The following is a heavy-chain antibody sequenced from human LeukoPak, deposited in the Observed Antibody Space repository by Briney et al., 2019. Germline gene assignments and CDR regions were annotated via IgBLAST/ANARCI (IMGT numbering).Heavy chain of an antibody. CDR3: ARDTYNSGWCSDY. CDR1: GYTFTSYG. Sequence: GASVKVSCKTSGYTFTSYGISWVRQAPGHGLEWMGWISTCNGNTNYAQNLQGRVIMTTDTSTSTAYMELRSLRSDDTAVYYCARDTYNSGWCSDYWGQGTLVTVSS. CDR2: ISTCNGNT. V-gene: IGHV1-18*01. J-gene: IGHJ4*02. D-gene: IGHD6-19*01.